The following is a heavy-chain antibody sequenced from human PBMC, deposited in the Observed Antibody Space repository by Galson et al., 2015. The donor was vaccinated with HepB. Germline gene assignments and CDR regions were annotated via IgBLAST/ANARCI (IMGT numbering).Heavy chain of an antibody. D-gene: IGHD3-22*01. CDR1: GYTFTSYG. Sequence: SVKVSCKASGYTFTSYGISWVRQAPGQGLEWMGWISAYNGNTNYAQKLQGRVTMTTDTSTSTAYMELRSLRSDDTAVYYCARVYYYDSSGYYYYYYGMDVWGQGTTVTVSS. CDR3: ARVYYYDSSGYYYYYYGMDV. CDR2: ISAYNGNT. J-gene: IGHJ6*02. V-gene: IGHV1-18*01.